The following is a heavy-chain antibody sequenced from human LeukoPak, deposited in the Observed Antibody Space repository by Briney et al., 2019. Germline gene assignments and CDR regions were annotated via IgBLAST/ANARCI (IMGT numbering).Heavy chain of an antibody. J-gene: IGHJ4*02. CDR3: TTDLGGWPYYFDY. CDR1: GFTFSNAW. V-gene: IGHV3-15*07. Sequence: GGSLRLSCAASGFTFSNAWMNWVRQAPGKGLEWVGRIKSKTDGGTTDYAAPVKGRFTISRDDSKNTLYLQMNSLKTEDTAVYYCTTDLGGWPYYFDYWGQGTLVTVSS. CDR2: IKSKTDGGTT. D-gene: IGHD6-19*01.